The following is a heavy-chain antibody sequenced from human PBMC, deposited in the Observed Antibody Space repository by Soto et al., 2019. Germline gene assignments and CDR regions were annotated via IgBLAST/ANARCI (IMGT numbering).Heavy chain of an antibody. J-gene: IGHJ5*02. D-gene: IGHD3-10*01. CDR1: GYTFIDYY. Sequence: ASVKVSCKASGYTFIDYYMHWVRQAPGQGFEWLGRISPKSGATNYAQKFQGRVTMTWDTSLNTAYMELSSLISEDTAVYYCVSPHSESSNAFDLWGQGTLVTVSS. CDR3: VSPHSESSNAFDL. V-gene: IGHV1-2*02. CDR2: ISPKSGAT.